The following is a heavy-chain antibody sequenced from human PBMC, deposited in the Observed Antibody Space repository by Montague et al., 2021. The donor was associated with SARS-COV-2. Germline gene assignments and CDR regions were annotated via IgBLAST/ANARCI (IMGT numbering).Heavy chain of an antibody. D-gene: IGHD1-26*01. V-gene: IGHV4-34*01. CDR1: GGSFSNKY. Sequence: SETLSLTCAVYGGSFSNKYWTWIRQPPGKGLEWIGEINHTGCTNYKPSLKRRVTISVDTSKNQFSLKVSSVTAADTAVYYCARGLMSGSYYLGLDYWGQGALVTVSS. CDR2: INHTGCT. J-gene: IGHJ4*02. CDR3: ARGLMSGSYYLGLDY.